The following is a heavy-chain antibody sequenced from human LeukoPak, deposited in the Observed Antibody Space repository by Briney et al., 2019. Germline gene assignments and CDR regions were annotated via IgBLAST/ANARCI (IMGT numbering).Heavy chain of an antibody. CDR1: GGSISSSSYS. CDR3: ATSSLRFLEWLPRPKDYYYGMDV. Sequence: PSETLSLTCTVSGGSISSSSYSWGWIRQPPGKGLEWIGSIYYSGSTYYNPSLKSRVTISVDTSKNQFSLKLSSVTAADTAVYYCATSSLRFLEWLPRPKDYYYGMDVWGQGTTVTVSS. J-gene: IGHJ6*02. D-gene: IGHD3-3*01. CDR2: IYYSGST. V-gene: IGHV4-39*01.